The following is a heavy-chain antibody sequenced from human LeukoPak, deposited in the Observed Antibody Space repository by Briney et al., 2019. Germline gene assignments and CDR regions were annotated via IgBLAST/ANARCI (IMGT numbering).Heavy chain of an antibody. CDR3: ARGVAGTTFLSDY. CDR1: GRSYSGCY. CDR2: INHNGST. Sequence: PSETLALTCAFYGRSYSGCYWSWIRQPSAKGLEWIGEINHNGSTNYNPSLKSRVTISVATSRNQFSLKLSSVTAADTAVYYCARGVAGTTFLSDYWGQGTLVTVSS. V-gene: IGHV4-34*01. D-gene: IGHD1-7*01. J-gene: IGHJ4*02.